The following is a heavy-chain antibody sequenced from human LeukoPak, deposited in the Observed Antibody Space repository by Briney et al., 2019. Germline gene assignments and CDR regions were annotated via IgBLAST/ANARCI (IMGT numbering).Heavy chain of an antibody. CDR1: GFTFSSYW. V-gene: IGHV3-7*01. J-gene: IGHJ3*02. CDR3: ARDLDTYVLLIAYDTFDT. Sequence: PGGSLRLSCAASGFTFSSYWMSWVRQAPGKGLEWVANIKQDGSEKYYVDSVEGRFTISRDNAKNLLYLEMNSLRAEDTAVYYCARDLDTYVLLIAYDTFDTWGQGTMVTVSS. D-gene: IGHD2-21*01. CDR2: IKQDGSEK.